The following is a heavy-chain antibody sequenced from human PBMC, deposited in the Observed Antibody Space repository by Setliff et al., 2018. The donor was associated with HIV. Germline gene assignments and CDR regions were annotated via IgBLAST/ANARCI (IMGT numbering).Heavy chain of an antibody. D-gene: IGHD1-26*01. Sequence: GSLRLSCAASGFAFSTYAMSWVRQAPGKGLEWVSAISDSGGGTYYADSVKGRFTVSRHNSKNTLYLQMNSLRPEDTAVYYCARLAHPRYSGNYYGTSAGTFDYWGQGTLVTVSS. J-gene: IGHJ4*02. CDR2: ISDSGGGT. V-gene: IGHV3-23*01. CDR1: GFAFSTYA. CDR3: ARLAHPRYSGNYYGTSAGTFDY.